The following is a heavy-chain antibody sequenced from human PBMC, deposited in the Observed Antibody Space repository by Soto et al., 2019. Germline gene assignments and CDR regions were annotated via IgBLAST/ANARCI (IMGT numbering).Heavy chain of an antibody. CDR1: GGTFRGYY. Sequence: SETLSLTCAVYGGTFRGYYWSWIRQPPGKGLEWIGEINHSGSTNYNPSLKSRVTISVDTSKNQFSLKLSSVTAADTAVYYCARCSLVRGVIITLDYWGQGTLVTVSA. CDR2: INHSGST. D-gene: IGHD3-10*01. V-gene: IGHV4-34*01. CDR3: ARCSLVRGVIITLDY. J-gene: IGHJ4*02.